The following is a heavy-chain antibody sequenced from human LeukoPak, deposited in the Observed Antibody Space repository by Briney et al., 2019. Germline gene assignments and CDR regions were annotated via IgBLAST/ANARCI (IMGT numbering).Heavy chain of an antibody. Sequence: PGGSLRLSCAASGFTFSSYEMNWVRQPPGKGLEWISYVTSSGGTTYYADSVKGRFTISRDNAKNPLYLQMNSLRAEDTAVYYCAREGGSKNWFDPWGQGTLVTVSS. D-gene: IGHD1-26*01. V-gene: IGHV3-48*03. J-gene: IGHJ5*02. CDR2: VTSSGGTT. CDR1: GFTFSSYE. CDR3: AREGGSKNWFDP.